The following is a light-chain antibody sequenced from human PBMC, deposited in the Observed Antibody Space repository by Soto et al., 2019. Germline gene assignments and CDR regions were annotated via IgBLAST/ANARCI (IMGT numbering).Light chain of an antibody. CDR1: QSVSSSY. CDR3: QQYGRSPFT. Sequence: EIVLTQSPVTLSLSPLERATLSCIASQSVSSSYLAWYQQKPGQAPRLLIYGASSRATGIPDRFSGSGSGTDFTLTISRLEPEDFAVYYCQQYGRSPFTFGQGTRLEIK. CDR2: GAS. J-gene: IGKJ5*01. V-gene: IGKV3-20*01.